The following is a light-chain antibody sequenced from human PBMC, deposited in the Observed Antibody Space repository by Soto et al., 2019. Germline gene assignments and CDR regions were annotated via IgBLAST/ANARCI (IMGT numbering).Light chain of an antibody. CDR2: AAS. CDR3: QQGDSFPIT. V-gene: IGKV1-12*01. J-gene: IGKJ5*01. CDR1: ESISSS. Sequence: DSQMTQSPSSVSASVGGSVTITCRASESISSSLAWYQQKPGTVPKLLIYAASSLQSGVPSRFSGSGAGTEFTLSITSLQPEDFGTYYCQQGDSFPITFGQGTRLEIK.